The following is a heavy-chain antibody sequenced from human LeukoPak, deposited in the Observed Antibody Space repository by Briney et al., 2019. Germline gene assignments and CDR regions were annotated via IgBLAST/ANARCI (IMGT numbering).Heavy chain of an antibody. D-gene: IGHD2-15*01. CDR1: GFTFSSYS. V-gene: IGHV3-7*01. J-gene: IGHJ5*02. Sequence: GGSLRLSCAASGFTFSSYSMNWVRQAPGKGLEWVANIKQDGSEKYYEDSVKGRFTISRDNAKNSLYLQMNSLRAEDTAVYYCARGDRVVAAPNWFDPWGQGTLVTVSS. CDR2: IKQDGSEK. CDR3: ARGDRVVAAPNWFDP.